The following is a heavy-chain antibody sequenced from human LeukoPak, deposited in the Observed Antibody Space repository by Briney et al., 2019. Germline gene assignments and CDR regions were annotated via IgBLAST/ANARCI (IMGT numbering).Heavy chain of an antibody. CDR2: ISYDGRHK. J-gene: IGHJ6*04. V-gene: IGHV3-30*04. D-gene: IGHD2-2*01. CDR3: AREGCSSTSCYEEDPDYYYYYGMDV. Sequence: PGGSRRLSCAAPGFTFSSYAMHWVRQAPGKGLEWVAVISYDGRHKNYADSVKGRFTISRDNSKNTVYLQMNSLRPEDTAVYYCAREGCSSTSCYEEDPDYYYYYGMDVWGKGTTVTVSS. CDR1: GFTFSSYA.